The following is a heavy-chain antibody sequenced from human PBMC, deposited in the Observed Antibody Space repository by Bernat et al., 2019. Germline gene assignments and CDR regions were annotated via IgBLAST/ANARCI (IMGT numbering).Heavy chain of an antibody. J-gene: IGHJ6*02. Sequence: EVQLVESGGGLVQPGGSLRLSCVASGFTFRIYAMNWVRQAPGKGLEWVSVFSGNGPTTYYADSVKGRFTISRDNSKNTLYLQMNSPRAEDTATYYCEKDRAGGERSYGMDVWGPGTTVTVSS. V-gene: IGHV3-23*04. D-gene: IGHD1-1*01. CDR1: GFTFRIYA. CDR2: FSGNGPTT. CDR3: EKDRAGGERSYGMDV.